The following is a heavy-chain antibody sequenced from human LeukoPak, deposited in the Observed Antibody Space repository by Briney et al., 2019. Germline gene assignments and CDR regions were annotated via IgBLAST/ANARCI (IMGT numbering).Heavy chain of an antibody. CDR2: VNHRGST. CDR1: GGPFSGCY. CDR3: ARGQGIVVVPAALLNWFDP. Sequence: SETLSLTCAVYGGPFSGCYWSWIRQPPGKGLEWIGEVNHRGSTNYNPSLKSRVTISVDTSKKQFSLKLSSVTAADTAVYYCARGQGIVVVPAALLNWFDPWGQGTLVTVSS. D-gene: IGHD2-2*01. J-gene: IGHJ5*02. V-gene: IGHV4-34*01.